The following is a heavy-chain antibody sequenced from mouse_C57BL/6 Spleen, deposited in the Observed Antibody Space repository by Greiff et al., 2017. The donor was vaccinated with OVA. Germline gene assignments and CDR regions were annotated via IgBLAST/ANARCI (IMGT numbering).Heavy chain of an antibody. CDR2: IDPSDSYT. D-gene: IGHD4-1*01. CDR3: ARVGKTGYFDY. Sequence: QVQLQQPGAELVRPGTSVKLSCKASGYTFTSYWMHWVKQRPGQGLEWIGVIDPSDSYTNYNQKFKGKSTLTVDTSSSTAYMQLSSLTSEDSAVYYCARVGKTGYFDYWGQGTTLTVSS. V-gene: IGHV1-59*01. CDR1: GYTFTSYW. J-gene: IGHJ2*01.